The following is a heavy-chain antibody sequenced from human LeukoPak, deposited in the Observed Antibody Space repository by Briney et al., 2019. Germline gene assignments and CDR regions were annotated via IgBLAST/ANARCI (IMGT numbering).Heavy chain of an antibody. D-gene: IGHD6-13*01. CDR1: GGPISRYY. V-gene: IGHV4-59*08. Sequence: SETLSLPYTVSGGPISRYYWSWTREPPEKARVGMGSIYYTGSTSYTPSLESRVTISVDTSNNQFSLKLKSVTAADTAVYYCARHSDGYSSSYSVDYWGQGNLVTVSS. J-gene: IGHJ4*02. CDR3: ARHSDGYSSSYSVDY. CDR2: IYYTGST.